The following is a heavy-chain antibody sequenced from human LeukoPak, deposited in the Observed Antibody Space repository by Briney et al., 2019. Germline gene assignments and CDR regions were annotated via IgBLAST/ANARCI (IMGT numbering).Heavy chain of an antibody. Sequence: SETLSLTCSVSGGSMTGYYWSWIRQPPGKGLEWIGNIYYNGYTNYGPSLKCRVTISVDTSNNQFSLKLTSVTAADTAVYYCAREGYYDSNSYYIWGQGTRVTVSS. CDR3: AREGYYDSNSYYI. D-gene: IGHD3-22*01. V-gene: IGHV4-59*01. CDR1: GGSMTGYY. J-gene: IGHJ4*02. CDR2: IYYNGYT.